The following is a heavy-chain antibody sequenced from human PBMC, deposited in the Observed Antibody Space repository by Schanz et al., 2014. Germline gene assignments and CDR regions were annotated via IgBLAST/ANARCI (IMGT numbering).Heavy chain of an antibody. D-gene: IGHD6-13*01. CDR1: GDSISSSSYY. CDR2: TFHTGST. J-gene: IGHJ4*02. Sequence: QLQLQESGPGLAKPSETLSLTCTVSGDSISSSSYYWGWIRQPPGKGLEWIGTTFHTGSTYYDPFLKSRVTMSVDPAKNQFSLMLGSVTAADTAVYYCARAAGPVDYWGQGTLVTVSS. CDR3: ARAAGPVDY. V-gene: IGHV4-39*07.